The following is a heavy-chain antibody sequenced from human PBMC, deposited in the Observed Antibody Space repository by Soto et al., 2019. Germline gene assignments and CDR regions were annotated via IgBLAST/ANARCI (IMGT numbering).Heavy chain of an antibody. CDR3: ARVQPIPYGAHRGSPRDY. V-gene: IGHV1-2*02. CDR1: GFTFTDYY. CDR2: INPNSGGA. J-gene: IGHJ4*02. Sequence: QVQLVQSGAEVKEPGASVKVSCKASGFTFTDYYIDWVRHAPGQSLEWMGRINPNSGGANYAQKFQGMVTMTRDTFITSFLMDLNSLTSDDTAVYYCARVQPIPYGAHRGSPRDYSCQGTPVTVS. D-gene: IGHD4-17*01.